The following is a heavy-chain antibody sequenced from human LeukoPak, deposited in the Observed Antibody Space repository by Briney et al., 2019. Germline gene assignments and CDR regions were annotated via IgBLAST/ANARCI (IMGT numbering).Heavy chain of an antibody. D-gene: IGHD7-27*01. V-gene: IGHV3-33*01. Sequence: GGSLRLSCVASGYTFSANGMHWVRQAPGKGLEWVGMISYDGSDEYYADSVKGRFTISRDDSENTLYLQINSLRVEDTAVYYCARDFSGDYYFDYWGQGTLVTVSS. J-gene: IGHJ4*02. CDR2: ISYDGSDE. CDR1: GYTFSANG. CDR3: ARDFSGDYYFDY.